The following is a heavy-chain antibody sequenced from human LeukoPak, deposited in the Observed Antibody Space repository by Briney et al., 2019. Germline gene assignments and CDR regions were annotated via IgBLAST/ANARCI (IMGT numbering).Heavy chain of an antibody. V-gene: IGHV3-30*02. CDR3: ARETTVVTLYYFDY. CDR1: GFTFSSYG. Sequence: GGSLRLSCAASGFTFSSYGMHWVRQAPRKGLEWVAFIRYDGSNKYYADSVKGRFTISRDNSKNTLYLQMNSLRAEDTAVYYCARETTVVTLYYFDYWGQGTLVTVSS. D-gene: IGHD4-23*01. J-gene: IGHJ4*02. CDR2: IRYDGSNK.